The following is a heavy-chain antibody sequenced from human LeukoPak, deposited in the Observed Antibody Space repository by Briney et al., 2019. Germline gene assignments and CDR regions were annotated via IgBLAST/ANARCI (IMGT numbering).Heavy chain of an antibody. CDR1: GYSFTNYW. V-gene: IGHV5-51*01. Sequence: GESLKISCKGSGYSFTNYWIGWVRQMPGKGLEWMGIIYPGDSDTRYSPSFQGQVTISADKSISTAYLQWSSLKASDTAIYYCASRGTGYSSSWYIWGQGTLVTVSS. CDR2: IYPGDSDT. J-gene: IGHJ4*02. D-gene: IGHD6-13*01. CDR3: ASRGTGYSSSWYI.